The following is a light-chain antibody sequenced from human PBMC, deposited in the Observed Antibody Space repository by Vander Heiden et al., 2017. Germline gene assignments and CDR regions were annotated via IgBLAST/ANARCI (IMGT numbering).Light chain of an antibody. J-gene: IGKJ4*01. CDR2: AGA. CDR1: QNIDGF. Sequence: DIPMTPSPSSLSASVGDRVTISCRASQNIDGFVNWYQQKPGKAPKLLIYAGASLQTGVPSRFSGRASGTHFTLTISGLQPDDFASYYCQQSYATPLVFGGGTKVEVK. V-gene: IGKV1-39*01. CDR3: QQSYATPLV.